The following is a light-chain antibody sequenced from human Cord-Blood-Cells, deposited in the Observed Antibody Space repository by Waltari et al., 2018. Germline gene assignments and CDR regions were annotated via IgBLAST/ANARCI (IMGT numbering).Light chain of an antibody. CDR3: QQYYSTPYT. CDR2: WAY. CDR1: QSVLYSSNNKNY. J-gene: IGKJ2*01. Sequence: DIVMTQSPDSLAVSLGERATINCKSRQSVLYSSNNKNYLAWYQQKPGQPPKLLIYWAYTRESGVPDRFSGSGSGTDFTLTISSLQAEDVAVYYCQQYYSTPYTFGQGTKLEIK. V-gene: IGKV4-1*01.